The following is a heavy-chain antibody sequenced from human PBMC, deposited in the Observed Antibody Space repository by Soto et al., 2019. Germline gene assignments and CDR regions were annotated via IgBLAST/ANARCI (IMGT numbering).Heavy chain of an antibody. CDR2: IYYSGST. CDR3: ARHINSYDFWSGAFFDY. CDR1: GGSISSSSYY. Sequence: PSETLSLTCTVSGGSISSSSYYWGWIRQPPGKGLEWIGSIYYSGSTYYNPSLKSRVTISVDTSKSQFSLKLSSVTAADTAVYYCARHINSYDFWSGAFFDYWGQGTLVTVSS. V-gene: IGHV4-39*01. D-gene: IGHD3-3*01. J-gene: IGHJ4*02.